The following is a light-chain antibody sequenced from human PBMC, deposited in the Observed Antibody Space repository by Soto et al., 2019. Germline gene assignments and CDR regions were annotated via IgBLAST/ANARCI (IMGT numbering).Light chain of an antibody. J-gene: IGLJ1*01. CDR2: ENN. CDR3: GTWDSSLSAFV. CDR1: SSNIGNNY. Sequence: QSVLTRPPSVSAAPGQGVTISCYGSSSNIGNNYVSWYQQFPGTAPKLVIYENNKRPSGIPDRFSGSKSGTSATLGITGLQTGDEADYYCGTWDSSLSAFVFGTGIKVTVL. V-gene: IGLV1-51*02.